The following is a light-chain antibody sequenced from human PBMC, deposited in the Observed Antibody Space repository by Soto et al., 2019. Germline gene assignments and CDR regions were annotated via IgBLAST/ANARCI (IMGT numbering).Light chain of an antibody. CDR2: AAS. CDR1: QAISNY. J-gene: IGKJ4*01. V-gene: IGKV1-27*01. CDR3: QKYNGVPLT. Sequence: DIQMTQSPSSLSASVGDRVTITCRASQAISNYLAWYQQKPGKVPKLLIYAASPLQSGVPSRFSGSGSGTDFTLTISSLQPEDVATYYCQKYNGVPLTFGGGTKVEIK.